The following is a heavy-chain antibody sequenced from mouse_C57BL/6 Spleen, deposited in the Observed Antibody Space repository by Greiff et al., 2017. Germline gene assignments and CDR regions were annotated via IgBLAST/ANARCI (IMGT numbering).Heavy chain of an antibody. J-gene: IGHJ2*01. D-gene: IGHD2-2*01. CDR2: IDPSDSET. V-gene: IGHV1-52*01. CDR3: ARDGYDVLDY. Sequence: QVQLQQPGAELVRPGSSVKLSCKASGYTFTSYWMHWVKQRPIQGLEWIGNIDPSDSETHYNQKFKDKATLTVDKSSSTAYMQLSSLTSEDSAVYYGARDGYDVLDYWGQGTTLTVSS. CDR1: GYTFTSYW.